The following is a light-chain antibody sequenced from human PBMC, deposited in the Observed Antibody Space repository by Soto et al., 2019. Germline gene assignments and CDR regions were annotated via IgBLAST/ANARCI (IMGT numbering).Light chain of an antibody. CDR2: GSD. J-gene: IGLJ1*01. CDR1: GSNIGAGYG. Sequence: QSVRTQPRSVPGAPGQTVTISCTGSGSNIGAGYGVQWYQQLPGTAPRLLIYGSDDRPSGVPDRFSASVSGNSASLAITGLQTEDEAVYYCQSYDSNLSEVFGPGTKVTVL. CDR3: QSYDSNLSEV. V-gene: IGLV1-40*01.